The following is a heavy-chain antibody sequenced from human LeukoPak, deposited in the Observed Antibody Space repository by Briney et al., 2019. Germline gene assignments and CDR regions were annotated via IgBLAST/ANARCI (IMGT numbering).Heavy chain of an antibody. J-gene: IGHJ4*02. Sequence: ASVKVSCKASGYTFTSYAMHWVRQAPGQRLEWMGWINAGNGNTKYSQKFQGRVTITRDTSASTAYMELSSLRSEDTAVYYCARRGVYCGGDCYHFDYWGQGTLVTVSS. CDR1: GYTFTSYA. V-gene: IGHV1-3*01. CDR2: INAGNGNT. D-gene: IGHD2-21*02. CDR3: ARRGVYCGGDCYHFDY.